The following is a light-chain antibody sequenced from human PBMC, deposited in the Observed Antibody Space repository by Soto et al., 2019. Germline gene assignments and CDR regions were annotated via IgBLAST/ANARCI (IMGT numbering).Light chain of an antibody. CDR3: SSYTSSSTLVV. CDR1: SSDVGGYNY. Sequence: QSVLTLPASVSGSPGQSITISCTGTSSDVGGYNYVSWYQQHPGKAPKLMIYDVSNRPSGVSNRFSGSKSGNTASLTISGLQAEDEADYYCSSYTSSSTLVVFGVGTKVTVL. V-gene: IGLV2-14*01. J-gene: IGLJ2*01. CDR2: DVS.